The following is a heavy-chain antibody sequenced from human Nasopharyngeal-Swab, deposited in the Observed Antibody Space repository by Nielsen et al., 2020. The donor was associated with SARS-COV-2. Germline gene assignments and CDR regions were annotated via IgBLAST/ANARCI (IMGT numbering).Heavy chain of an antibody. J-gene: IGHJ3*02. D-gene: IGHD3-9*01. Sequence: ASVKVSCKASGYTFTSYAMHWVRQAPGQRLEWMGWINAGNGNTEYSQKFQGRVTITRDTSASTAYMELSSLRSEDTAVYYCARAGPYYDILTGYAHDAFDIWGQGTMVTVSS. CDR1: GYTFTSYA. CDR3: ARAGPYYDILTGYAHDAFDI. CDR2: INAGNGNT. V-gene: IGHV1-3*01.